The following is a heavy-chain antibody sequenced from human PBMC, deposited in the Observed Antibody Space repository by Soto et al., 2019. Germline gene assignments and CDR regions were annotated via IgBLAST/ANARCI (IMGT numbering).Heavy chain of an antibody. CDR2: IYYSGST. V-gene: IGHV4-31*03. CDR3: ARYCSGVSCSSSRFDY. CDR1: GGSISSGGYY. J-gene: IGHJ4*02. D-gene: IGHD2-15*01. Sequence: QVQLQESGPGLVKPSQTLSLTCTVSGGSISSGGYYWSWIRQHPGKGLEWIGYIYYSGSTYYNPSLKSRVTISVDTSKNQYTLKLSSVTAAATAVYYCARYCSGVSCSSSRFDYWGQGTLVTVSS.